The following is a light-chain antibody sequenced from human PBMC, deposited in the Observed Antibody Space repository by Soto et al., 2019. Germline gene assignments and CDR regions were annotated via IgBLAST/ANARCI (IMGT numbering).Light chain of an antibody. Sequence: EIVLTQSPGTLSLSPGERATLSCRASQSVSSNYLAWYQQKPGQAPRLLIYGASTRATGIPDRFSGSGSGTEFTLTISRLEAEDFAVYYCQLYDNSLYTFGQGTNLDIK. CDR3: QLYDNSLYT. CDR1: QSVSSNY. CDR2: GAS. J-gene: IGKJ2*01. V-gene: IGKV3-20*01.